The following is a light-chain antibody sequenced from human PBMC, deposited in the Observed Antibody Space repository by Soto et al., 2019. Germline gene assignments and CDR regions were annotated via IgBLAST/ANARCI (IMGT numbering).Light chain of an antibody. V-gene: IGKV3-15*01. CDR1: QSVSSN. CDR3: QQYNNWPPWT. Sequence: EVVMTQSPTTLSVSPGERATLSCRASQSVSSNLAWYQQKPGQAPRLLIYGAFTRATGIPARFSGSGSGTEFTLTISSLQSADFALYYCQQYNNWPPWTFGQGTKVEIK. J-gene: IGKJ1*01. CDR2: GAF.